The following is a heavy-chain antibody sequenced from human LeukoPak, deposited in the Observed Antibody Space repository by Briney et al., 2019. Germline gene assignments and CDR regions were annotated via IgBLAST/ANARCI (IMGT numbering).Heavy chain of an antibody. V-gene: IGHV3-23*01. CDR1: GFTFSSYA. Sequence: GGSLRLSCAASGFTFSSYAMSWVRQAPGKGLEWVSAITGSGGSTYYADSVKGRFTISRDNSKNTLCLQMNSLRAEDTAIYYCAKGGYYFDYWGQGTLVTVSS. D-gene: IGHD3-16*01. CDR2: ITGSGGST. CDR3: AKGGYYFDY. J-gene: IGHJ4*02.